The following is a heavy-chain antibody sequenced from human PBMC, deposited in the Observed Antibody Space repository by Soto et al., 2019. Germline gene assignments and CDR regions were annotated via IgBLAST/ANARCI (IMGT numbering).Heavy chain of an antibody. J-gene: IGHJ4*02. CDR3: ATAHYYYDSSGYSYFDY. Sequence: QVQLVQSGAEVKKPGSSVKVSCKASGGTFSSYAISWVRQAPGQGLEWMGGIIPIFGTANYAQKFQGRVTIPADKSTSTAYMELSSLRSEDTAVYYCATAHYYYDSSGYSYFDYWGQGTLVTVSS. D-gene: IGHD3-22*01. CDR1: GGTFSSYA. CDR2: IIPIFGTA. V-gene: IGHV1-69*06.